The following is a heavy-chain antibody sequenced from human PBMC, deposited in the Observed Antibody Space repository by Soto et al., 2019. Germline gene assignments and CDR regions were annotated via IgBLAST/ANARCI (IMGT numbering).Heavy chain of an antibody. V-gene: IGHV3-23*01. CDR1: GFTFSSYA. CDR2: ISGSGGST. D-gene: IGHD3-9*01. CDR3: AKDAKYDILTGYYGGFDY. Sequence: EVQLLESGGGLVRPGGSLRLSCAASGFTFSSYAMSWVRQAPGKGLEWVSAISGSGGSTYYADSVKGRFTISRDNSKNTLYLQMNSLRAEDTAVYYCAKDAKYDILTGYYGGFDYWGQGTLVTVSS. J-gene: IGHJ4*02.